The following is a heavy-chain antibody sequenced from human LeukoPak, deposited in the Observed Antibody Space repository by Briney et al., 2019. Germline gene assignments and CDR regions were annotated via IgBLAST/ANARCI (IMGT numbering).Heavy chain of an antibody. CDR1: GGTFSSYA. J-gene: IGHJ4*02. CDR3: ARAIAVAGHFDY. D-gene: IGHD6-19*01. CDR2: IIPIFGTA. Sequence: SVKVSCKASGGTFSSYAISWVRQAPGQGLEWMGGIIPIFGTANYAQKFQGRVTITADESTSTAYMELSSLRSEDTAVYYCARAIAVAGHFDYWGQGTLVTVSS. V-gene: IGHV1-69*13.